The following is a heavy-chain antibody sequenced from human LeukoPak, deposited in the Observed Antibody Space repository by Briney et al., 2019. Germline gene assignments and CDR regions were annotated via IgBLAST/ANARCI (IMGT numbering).Heavy chain of an antibody. V-gene: IGHV3-48*01. D-gene: IGHD6-19*01. CDR3: VRDPAGAGIYYDF. CDR2: ISSAGGTR. J-gene: IGHJ4*02. CDR1: GFTFSTYS. Sequence: PGGSLRLSCVASGFTFSTYSMNWLRQAPGKGLEWISYISSAGGTRHYADSVKGRFSISRDNAKNSLYLEMNGLEAEDTAMYYCVRDPAGAGIYYDFWGQGTLVTVSS.